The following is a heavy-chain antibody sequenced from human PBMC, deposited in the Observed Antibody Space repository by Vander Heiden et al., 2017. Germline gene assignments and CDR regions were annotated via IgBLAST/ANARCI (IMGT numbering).Heavy chain of an antibody. CDR1: GFTFSSYW. J-gene: IGHJ4*02. D-gene: IGHD3-22*01. CDR2: IKQDGSEK. V-gene: IGHV3-7*01. CDR3: AREGGYYDSSGYYYAPMGY. Sequence: EVQLVESGGGLVQPGGSLRLSCAASGFTFSSYWMSWVRQAPGKGLEWVANIKQDGSEKYYVDSVKGRFTISRDNAKNSLYLQMKSLRAEETAVYYCAREGGYYDSSGYYYAPMGYWGQGTLVTVSS.